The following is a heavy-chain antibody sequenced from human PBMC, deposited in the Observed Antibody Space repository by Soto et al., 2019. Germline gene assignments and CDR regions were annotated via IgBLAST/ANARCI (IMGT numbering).Heavy chain of an antibody. J-gene: IGHJ1*01. CDR3: ARDVRYYDSSGDEAYFQH. Sequence: ASVKVSCKASGYTFTSYGISWVRQAPGQGLEWMGWISAYNGNTNYAQKLQGRVTMTTDTSTSTAYMELRSLRSDDTAVYYCARDVRYYDSSGDEAYFQHWGQVALVTVSS. CDR2: ISAYNGNT. V-gene: IGHV1-18*01. D-gene: IGHD3-22*01. CDR1: GYTFTSYG.